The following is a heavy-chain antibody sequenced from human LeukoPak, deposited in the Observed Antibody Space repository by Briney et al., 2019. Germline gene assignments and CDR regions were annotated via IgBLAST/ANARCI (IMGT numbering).Heavy chain of an antibody. CDR3: ARQYGSSGWYY. D-gene: IGHD6-19*01. CDR1: GESFSGYY. V-gene: IGHV4-34*01. CDR2: INHSGST. J-gene: IGHJ4*02. Sequence: PSETLSLSCAVYGESFSGYYWSWIRQPPGKGLEWIGEINHSGSTNYNPSLKSRVTISVDTSKNQFSLKLSSVTAADTAVYYCARQYGSSGWYYWGQGTLVTVSS.